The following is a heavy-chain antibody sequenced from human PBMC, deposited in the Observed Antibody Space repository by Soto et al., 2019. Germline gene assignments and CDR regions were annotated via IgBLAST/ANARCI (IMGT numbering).Heavy chain of an antibody. J-gene: IGHJ4*02. V-gene: IGHV3-30-3*01. Sequence: GGSLRLSCAASGFTFSSYAMHWVRQAPGKGLEWVAVISYDGSNKYYADSVKGRFTISRDNSKNTLYLQMNSLRAEDTAVYYCARDRYDQITYYFDYWGQGTLVTVSS. CDR2: ISYDGSNK. D-gene: IGHD5-12*01. CDR3: ARDRYDQITYYFDY. CDR1: GFTFSSYA.